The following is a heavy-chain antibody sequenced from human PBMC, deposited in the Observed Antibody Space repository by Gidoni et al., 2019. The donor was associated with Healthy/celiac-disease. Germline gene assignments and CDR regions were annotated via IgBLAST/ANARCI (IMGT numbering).Heavy chain of an antibody. V-gene: IGHV4-61*02. Sequence: QVQLQESGPGLVKPSQTLSLTCTVSGGSISSGSYYWSWIRQPAGKGLEWIGRIYTSGSTHYNPSLKSRVTISVDTSKNQFSLKLSSVTAADTAVYYCAREGYYYGSGSYGMDVWGQGTTVTVSS. CDR3: AREGYYYGSGSYGMDV. J-gene: IGHJ6*02. CDR1: GGSISSGSYY. CDR2: IYTSGST. D-gene: IGHD3-10*01.